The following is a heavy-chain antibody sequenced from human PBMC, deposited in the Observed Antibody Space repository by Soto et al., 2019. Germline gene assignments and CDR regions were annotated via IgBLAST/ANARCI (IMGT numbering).Heavy chain of an antibody. CDR2: IYWDDDK. CDR1: GFSLSTSGVG. V-gene: IGHV2-5*02. D-gene: IGHD6-6*01. J-gene: IGHJ5*02. CDR3: APRLGSSASAYNWFDP. Sequence: QITLKESGPTLVKPTQTLTLTCTFSGFSLSTSGVGVAWIRQPPGKALEWLALIYWDDDKRYSPSLNRRLTTTKGPFKNQVDTTMTNMDPVDTATYYCAPRLGSSASAYNWFDPWGEGTLVTVSS.